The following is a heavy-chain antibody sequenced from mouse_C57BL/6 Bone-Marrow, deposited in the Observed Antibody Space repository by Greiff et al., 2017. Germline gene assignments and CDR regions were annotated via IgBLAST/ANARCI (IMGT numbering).Heavy chain of an antibody. Sequence: QVQLQQSGPELVKPGASVKLSCKASGYTFTSYDINWVKPRPGQGLEWIGRIYPRDGSTKYNEKFKGKATLTVDTSSSTAYLELHSLTSEASAVYFCARLECDGSSGDWYFDVWGTGAAVTVSA. CDR3: ARLECDGSSGDWYFDV. CDR1: GYTFTSYD. V-gene: IGHV1-85*01. D-gene: IGHD1-1*01. J-gene: IGHJ1*03. CDR2: IYPRDGST.